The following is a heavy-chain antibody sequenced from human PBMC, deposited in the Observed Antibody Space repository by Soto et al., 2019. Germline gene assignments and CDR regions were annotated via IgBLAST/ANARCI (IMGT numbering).Heavy chain of an antibody. V-gene: IGHV5-51*01. D-gene: IGHD4-17*01. CDR1: GYSFTSYW. Sequence: PGESLKISCKGSGYSFTSYWIGWVRQMPGKGLEWMGIIYPGDSDTRYSPSFQGQVTISADKSISTAYLQWSSLKASDTAMYYCAIPNPTVTTLEVDAFDIWGQGTMITVSS. CDR3: AIPNPTVTTLEVDAFDI. CDR2: IYPGDSDT. J-gene: IGHJ3*02.